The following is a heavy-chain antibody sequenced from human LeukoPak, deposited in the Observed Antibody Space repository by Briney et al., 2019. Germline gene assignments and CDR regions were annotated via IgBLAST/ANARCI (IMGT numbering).Heavy chain of an antibody. Sequence: GSLRLSCAASGFTFSSYAMHWVRQAPGKGLEWVAVISYDGSNKYYADSVKGRFTISRDNSKNTLYLQMNSLRAEDTAVYYCARGNVVVVPAASWFDPWGQGTLVTVSS. CDR3: ARGNVVVVPAASWFDP. J-gene: IGHJ5*02. D-gene: IGHD2-2*01. CDR1: GFTFSSYA. CDR2: ISYDGSNK. V-gene: IGHV3-30-3*01.